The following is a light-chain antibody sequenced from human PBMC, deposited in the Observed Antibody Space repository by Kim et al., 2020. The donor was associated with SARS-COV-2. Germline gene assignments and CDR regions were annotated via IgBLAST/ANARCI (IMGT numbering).Light chain of an antibody. V-gene: IGKV3-15*01. CDR1: QSVSSK. CDR2: GAS. CDR3: QQYDNWSRT. Sequence: EILMTQSPATLSVSPGERATLSCRASQSVSSKLAWYQQKPGRAPRLLIYGASTRATGIPARFSGSGSGTEFTLTISSLQSEDFAVYYCQQYDNWSRTFGKGTKVEIK. J-gene: IGKJ1*01.